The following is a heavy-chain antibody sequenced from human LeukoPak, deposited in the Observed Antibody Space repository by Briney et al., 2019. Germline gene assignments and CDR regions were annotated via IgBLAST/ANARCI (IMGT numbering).Heavy chain of an antibody. CDR2: IYSGGST. D-gene: IGHD6-19*01. J-gene: IGHJ4*02. CDR1: GSTFSSNY. Sequence: GGSLRLSCAASGSTFSSNYMSWVRQAPGKGLEWVSVIYSGGSTYYADSVKGRFTISRDNSKNTLYLQMNSLRAEDTAVYYCARVGSSGWYEFDYWGQGTLVTVSS. CDR3: ARVGSSGWYEFDY. V-gene: IGHV3-53*01.